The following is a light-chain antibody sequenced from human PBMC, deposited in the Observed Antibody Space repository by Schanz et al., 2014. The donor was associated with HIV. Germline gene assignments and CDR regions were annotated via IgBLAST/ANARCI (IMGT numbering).Light chain of an antibody. Sequence: QAVVTQEPSLTVSPGGTVTLTCGSSTGAVTSGHYPYWFQQKPGQAPRTLIYDTDNKHSWTPARFSGSLLGDKAALTLSGVQPEDEAEYYCLLYYGGAPVFGGGTKLTVL. J-gene: IGLJ2*01. CDR3: LLYYGGAPV. CDR1: TGAVTSGHY. CDR2: DTD. V-gene: IGLV7-46*01.